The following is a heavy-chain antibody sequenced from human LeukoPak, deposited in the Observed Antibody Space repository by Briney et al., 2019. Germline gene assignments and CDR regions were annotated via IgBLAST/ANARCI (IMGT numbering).Heavy chain of an antibody. V-gene: IGHV3-66*01. Sequence: GGSLRLSCAASGFTVSSNYMSWVRQAPGKGLEWVSVIYSGGSTYYADSVKGRFSISRDNSKNTLYLQMNSLRAEDTAVYYCAREDYGDLYGMDVWGQGTTVTVSS. CDR2: IYSGGST. CDR3: AREDYGDLYGMDV. J-gene: IGHJ6*02. CDR1: GFTVSSNY. D-gene: IGHD4-17*01.